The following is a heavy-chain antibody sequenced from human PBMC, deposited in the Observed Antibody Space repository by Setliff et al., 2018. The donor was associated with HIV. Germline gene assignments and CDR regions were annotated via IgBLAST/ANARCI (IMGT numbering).Heavy chain of an antibody. CDR3: ARSNCGGDCDAFDI. V-gene: IGHV4-39*01. Sequence: SETLSLTCTVSGGSISSSSYYWGWIRQPPGKGLEWIGSIYYSGSTYYNPSLKSRVTISVDTSRKQFSLKLTSVTAADTAVYYCARSNCGGDCDAFDIWGQGTMVTVSS. J-gene: IGHJ3*02. CDR1: GGSISSSSYY. CDR2: IYYSGST. D-gene: IGHD2-21*02.